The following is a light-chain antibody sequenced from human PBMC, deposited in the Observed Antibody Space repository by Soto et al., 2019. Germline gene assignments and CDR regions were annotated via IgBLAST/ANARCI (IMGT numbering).Light chain of an antibody. CDR1: SSNVGSNF. Sequence: LTQPPSASGTPGQRVTISCSGSSSNVGSNFVYWYHQLPGTAPKLIIYRNDVRPSGVPDRFSCSKSGTSSSLTITGLRSEDEGDYYCASWDHTLTGRWVFGGGTKLTVL. J-gene: IGLJ3*02. CDR2: RND. V-gene: IGLV1-47*01. CDR3: ASWDHTLTGRWV.